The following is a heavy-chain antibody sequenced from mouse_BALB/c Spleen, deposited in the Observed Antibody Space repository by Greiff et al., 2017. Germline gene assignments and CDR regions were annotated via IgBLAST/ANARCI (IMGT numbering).Heavy chain of an antibody. J-gene: IGHJ3*01. Sequence: QVQLQQPGAELVKPGASVKLSCKASGYTFTSYWMHWVKQRPGLGLEWIGEINPSNGRTNYNEKFKSKATLTVDKSSSTAYMQLSSLTSEDSAVYYCARSEGNYSWFAYWGQGTLVTVAA. CDR2: INPSNGRT. CDR1: GYTFTSYW. V-gene: IGHV1S81*02. CDR3: ARSEGNYSWFAY. D-gene: IGHD2-1*01.